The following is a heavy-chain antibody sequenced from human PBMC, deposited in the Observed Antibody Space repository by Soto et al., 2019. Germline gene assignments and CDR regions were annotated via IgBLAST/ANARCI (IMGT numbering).Heavy chain of an antibody. D-gene: IGHD3-10*01. CDR1: GGSISSYY. J-gene: IGHJ6*02. Sequence: SETLSLTCTVSGGSISSYYWSWIRQPPGKGLEWIGYIYYSGSTNYNPSLKSRVTISVDTSKNQFSLKLSSVTAADTAVYYCARGPRINMVRGYYGMDVWGQGTTVTVSS. V-gene: IGHV4-59*01. CDR3: ARGPRINMVRGYYGMDV. CDR2: IYYSGST.